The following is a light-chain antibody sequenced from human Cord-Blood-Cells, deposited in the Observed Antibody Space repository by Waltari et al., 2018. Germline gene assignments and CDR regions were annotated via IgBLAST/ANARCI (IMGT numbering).Light chain of an antibody. Sequence: QSVLTQPPSVSGAPGQRVTISCTGSSPNIGACYDVHWYQQLPGTAPKLLIYGNSNRPSGVPDRFSGSKSGTSASLAITGLQAEDEADYYCQSYDSSLSALYVFGTGTKVTVL. J-gene: IGLJ1*01. CDR3: QSYDSSLSALYV. CDR2: GNS. CDR1: SPNIGACYD. V-gene: IGLV1-40*01.